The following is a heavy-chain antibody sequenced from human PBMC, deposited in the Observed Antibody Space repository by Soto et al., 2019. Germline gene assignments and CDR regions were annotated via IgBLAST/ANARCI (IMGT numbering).Heavy chain of an antibody. J-gene: IGHJ4*02. CDR1: GGSISSYY. CDR3: ARRIMPFDY. CDR2: IYTSGVT. Sequence: PSETLSLTCTVSGGSISSYYWSWIRQPAGKGLEWIGRIYTSGVTNFNPSLKSRLSMAVDKSKNQFSLNLTSVTAADTAVYFCARRIMPFDYWGQGTQVTVSS. D-gene: IGHD2-2*01. V-gene: IGHV4-4*07.